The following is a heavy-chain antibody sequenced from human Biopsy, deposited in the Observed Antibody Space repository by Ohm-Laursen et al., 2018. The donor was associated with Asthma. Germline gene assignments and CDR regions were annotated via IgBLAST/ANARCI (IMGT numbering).Heavy chain of an antibody. CDR1: GGSDSSGSYY. CDR2: ISYSGST. J-gene: IGHJ5*02. V-gene: IGHV4-61*01. CDR3: ARGPTTLRYFDL. Sequence: TLSLTCPVSGGSDSSGSYYWSWIRQPPGKGLARVSYISYSGSTDYNTSLKSRLTISMDTSKNQFSLKLSSVTAADTAVYYCARGPTTLRYFDLWGQGTLVTVSS. D-gene: IGHD2-15*01.